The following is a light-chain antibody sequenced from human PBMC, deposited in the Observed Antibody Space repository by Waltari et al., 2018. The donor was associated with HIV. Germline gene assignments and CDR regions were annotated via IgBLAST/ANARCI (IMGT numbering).Light chain of an antibody. CDR3: LQCSSWPDT. Sequence: CRASQSVSSSLAWYQQKPGQAPRLLIYRASSRATGIPDRFSGSGSGTDFSLSISRLEPEDVAVYYCLQCSSWPDTFGQGTKVEIK. CDR1: QSVSSS. J-gene: IGKJ1*01. CDR2: RAS. V-gene: IGKV3-20*01.